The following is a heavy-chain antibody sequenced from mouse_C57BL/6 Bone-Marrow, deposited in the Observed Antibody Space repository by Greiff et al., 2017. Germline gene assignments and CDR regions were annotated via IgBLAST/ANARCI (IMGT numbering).Heavy chain of an antibody. CDR2: IDPANGNT. D-gene: IGHD2-4*01. Sequence: VQLQQSVAELVRPGASVKLSCTASGFNIKNTYMNWVKQRPEQGLEWIGKIDPANGNTKYAPKFQGKATITADTDSNTAYLQLSSLTSEATAIXFCASINYDYDGDGMAYWGQGTSVTVSA. V-gene: IGHV14-3*01. J-gene: IGHJ4*01. CDR1: GFNIKNTY. CDR3: ASINYDYDGDGMAY.